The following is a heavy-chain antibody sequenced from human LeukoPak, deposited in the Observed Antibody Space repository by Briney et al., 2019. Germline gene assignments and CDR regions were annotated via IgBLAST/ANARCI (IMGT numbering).Heavy chain of an antibody. J-gene: IGHJ4*02. CDR2: INHSGST. Sequence: SETLSLTCAVYGGSFSGYYWSWIRQPPGKGLEWIGEINHSGSTNYNPSLKSRVTISVDTSKNQFSLKLSSVTAPDTAVYYCARATVLDYWGQGTLVTVSS. D-gene: IGHD3-10*01. CDR3: ARATVLDY. CDR1: GGSFSGYY. V-gene: IGHV4-34*01.